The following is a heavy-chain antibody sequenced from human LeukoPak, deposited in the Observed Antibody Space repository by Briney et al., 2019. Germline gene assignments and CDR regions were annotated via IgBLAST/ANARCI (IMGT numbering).Heavy chain of an antibody. Sequence: SETLSLTCSVSGGSITGYSWGWIPQPPGKGLECIGYVFDSGTTNHNPSLKSRVTTSVDTSKDQFSLRLTSVTAADTAVYYCARRIQLWSYWHFDLWGRGTLVTVSS. CDR2: VFDSGTT. D-gene: IGHD5-18*01. J-gene: IGHJ2*01. CDR3: ARRIQLWSYWHFDL. CDR1: GGSITGYS. V-gene: IGHV4-59*08.